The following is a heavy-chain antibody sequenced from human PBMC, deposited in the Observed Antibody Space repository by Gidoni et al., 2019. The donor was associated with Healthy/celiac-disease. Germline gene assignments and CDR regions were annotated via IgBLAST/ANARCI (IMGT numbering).Heavy chain of an antibody. D-gene: IGHD3-22*01. CDR2: IKQDGSEK. CDR1: GFTFSSSC. Sequence: EVQLVESGGGLVQPGGSLRLSCAASGFTFSSSCMSWVRQAPGKGLEWVANIKQDGSEKYYVDSVKGRFTISRDNAKNSLYLQMNSLRAEDTAVYYCARAANYYDSSGYTYYFDYWGQGTLVTVSS. J-gene: IGHJ4*02. V-gene: IGHV3-7*01. CDR3: ARAANYYDSSGYTYYFDY.